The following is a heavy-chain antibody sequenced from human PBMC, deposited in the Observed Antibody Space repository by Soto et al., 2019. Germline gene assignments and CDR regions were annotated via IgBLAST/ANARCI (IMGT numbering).Heavy chain of an antibody. Sequence: GSGPTLVNPTQTLTLTCTFSGFSLSTSGMCVSWIRQPPGKALEWLARIDWDDDKYYSTSLKTRLTISKDTSKNQVVLTMTNMDPVDTATYYCARIPPPYCSGGSCYSDYWGQGTLVTVSS. V-gene: IGHV2-70*11. CDR1: GFSLSTSGMC. CDR3: ARIPPPYCSGGSCYSDY. D-gene: IGHD2-15*01. CDR2: IDWDDDK. J-gene: IGHJ4*02.